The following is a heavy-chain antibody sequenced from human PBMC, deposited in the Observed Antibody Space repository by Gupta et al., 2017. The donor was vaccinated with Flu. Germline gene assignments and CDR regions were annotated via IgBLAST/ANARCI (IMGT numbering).Heavy chain of an antibody. CDR1: GFTFSSYS. CDR3: ARDTRVAAARSFDY. J-gene: IGHJ4*02. Sequence: EVQLVESGGGLVKPGGSLRLSCAASGFTFSSYSMNWVRQAPGKGLEWVSSISSSSSYIYYADSVKGRFTISRDNAKNSLYLQMNSLRAEDTAVYYCARDTRVAAARSFDYWGQGTLVTVSS. D-gene: IGHD6-13*01. V-gene: IGHV3-21*01. CDR2: ISSSSSYI.